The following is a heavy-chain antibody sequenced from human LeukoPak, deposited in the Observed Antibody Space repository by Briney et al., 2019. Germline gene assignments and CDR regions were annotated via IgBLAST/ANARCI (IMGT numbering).Heavy chain of an antibody. J-gene: IGHJ4*02. D-gene: IGHD2/OR15-2a*01. CDR3: ACVNRDY. CDR2: IKQDESEK. Sequence: PGGPLRLSCTASGSTFSNYWMNWVRQAPGKGLEWVANIKQDESEKNYGDSVRGRFTISRDNAKNSLYLQMNNLRAEDTALYYCACVNRDYWGQGTLVTVSS. V-gene: IGHV3-7*05. CDR1: GSTFSNYW.